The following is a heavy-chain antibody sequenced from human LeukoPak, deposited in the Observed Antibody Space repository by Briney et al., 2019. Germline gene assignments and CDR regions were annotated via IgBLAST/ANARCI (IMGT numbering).Heavy chain of an antibody. V-gene: IGHV1-69*04. CDR1: GGTFSSYA. CDR2: IIPILGIA. Sequence: SVKVSCKASGGTFSSYAISWVRQAPGQGLEWMGRIIPILGIANYAQKVQGRVTMTTDTSTSTAYMELRSLRSDDTAVYYCARGRPDYYDSSSYIHHWGQGTLVTVSS. D-gene: IGHD3-22*01. CDR3: ARGRPDYYDSSSYIHH. J-gene: IGHJ1*01.